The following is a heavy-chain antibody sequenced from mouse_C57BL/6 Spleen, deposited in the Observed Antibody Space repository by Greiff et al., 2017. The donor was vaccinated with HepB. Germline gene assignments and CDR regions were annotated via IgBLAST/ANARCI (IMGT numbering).Heavy chain of an antibody. J-gene: IGHJ4*01. CDR3: ARLGPNYYAMDY. Sequence: QVQLQQPGAELVRPGSSVKLSCKASGYTFTSYWMHWVKQRPIQGLEWIGNIDPSDSETHYNQKFKDKATLTVDKSSSTAYMQLSSLTSEDSAVYYCARLGPNYYAMDYWGQGTSVTVSS. V-gene: IGHV1-52*01. CDR1: GYTFTSYW. D-gene: IGHD4-1*01. CDR2: IDPSDSET.